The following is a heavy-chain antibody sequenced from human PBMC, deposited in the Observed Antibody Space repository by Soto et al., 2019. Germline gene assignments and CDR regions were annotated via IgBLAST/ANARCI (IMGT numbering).Heavy chain of an antibody. CDR3: ARDSHTNIVVVPAAILPWYFDL. CDR1: GFTFSSYG. D-gene: IGHD2-2*01. J-gene: IGHJ2*01. CDR2: IWYDGSNK. Sequence: QVQLVESGGGVVQPGRSLRLSCAASGFTFSSYGMHWVRQAPGKGLEWVAVIWYDGSNKYYADSVKGRFTISRDNSKNTLYLQMNSLRAEDTAVYYCARDSHTNIVVVPAAILPWYFDLWGRGTLVTVSS. V-gene: IGHV3-33*01.